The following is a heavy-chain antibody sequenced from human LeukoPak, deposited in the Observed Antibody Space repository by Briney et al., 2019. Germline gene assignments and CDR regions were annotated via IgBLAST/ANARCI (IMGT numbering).Heavy chain of an antibody. D-gene: IGHD2-2*02. J-gene: IGHJ3*02. Sequence: GGSLRLSCAASGFTFSSHAMSWVRQAPGKGLEWVSYISSSSSTIYYADSVKGRFTISRDNAKNSLYLQMNSLRAEDTAVYYCARDSSLVPAAILPYGAFDIWGQGTMVTVSS. CDR2: ISSSSSTI. CDR1: GFTFSSHA. CDR3: ARDSSLVPAAILPYGAFDI. V-gene: IGHV3-48*04.